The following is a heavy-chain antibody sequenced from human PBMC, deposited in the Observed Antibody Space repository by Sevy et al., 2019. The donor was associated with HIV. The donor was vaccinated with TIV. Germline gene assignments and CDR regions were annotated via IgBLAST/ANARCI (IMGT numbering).Heavy chain of an antibody. CDR3: AKRGGQYDLGMDV. CDR1: GITFSSYE. Sequence: GESLKISCAASGITFSSYEMNWVRQTPGKGLEWVSYISSSGSTIYYADSVRGRFTISRDNAKKSLYLQMNSLRAEDTAVYYCAKRGGQYDLGMDVWGQGTTVTVSS. V-gene: IGHV3-48*03. J-gene: IGHJ6*02. CDR2: ISSSGSTI. D-gene: IGHD3-3*01.